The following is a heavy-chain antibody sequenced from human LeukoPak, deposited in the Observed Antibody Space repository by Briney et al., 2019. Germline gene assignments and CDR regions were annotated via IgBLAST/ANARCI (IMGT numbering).Heavy chain of an antibody. J-gene: IGHJ4*02. CDR3: ARDGVRGWIDY. Sequence: GGSLRLPCAASGFTFSSYEMNWVRQAPGKGLEWVSYISSSGSTIYYADSVKGRFTISRDNAKNSLYLQMNSLRAEDTAVYYCARDGVRGWIDYWGQGALVTVSS. CDR1: GFTFSSYE. V-gene: IGHV3-48*03. CDR2: ISSSGSTI. D-gene: IGHD6-19*01.